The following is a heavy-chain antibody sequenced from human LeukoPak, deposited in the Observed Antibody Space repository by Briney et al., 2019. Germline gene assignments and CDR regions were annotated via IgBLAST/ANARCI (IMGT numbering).Heavy chain of an antibody. CDR2: IRSDGSNK. J-gene: IGHJ5*02. D-gene: IGHD2-15*01. V-gene: IGHV3-30*02. Sequence: GGSLRLSCAASGFTFSSSGMHWVRQAPGKGLEWVGSIRSDGSNKNYADSVKGRFTISRDNSKNTLYLEMSSLRPEDTAIYSCAKSLGYCRGGSCYPWGQGTLVTVSS. CDR1: GFTFSSSG. CDR3: AKSLGYCRGGSCYP.